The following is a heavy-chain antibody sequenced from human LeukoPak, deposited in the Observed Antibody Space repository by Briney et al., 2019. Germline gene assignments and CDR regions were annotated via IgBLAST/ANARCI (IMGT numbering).Heavy chain of an antibody. V-gene: IGHV3-33*01. D-gene: IGHD3-10*01. CDR2: IWYDGSNK. CDR3: ARDKYGSGSYFDY. Sequence: GGSLRLSCAASGFTFSSYGMHWVRQAPGKGLEWVAVIWYDGSNKYYADSVTGRFTISRDNSKNTLYLQMNSLRAEDTAVYYCARDKYGSGSYFDYWGQGTLVTVSS. J-gene: IGHJ4*02. CDR1: GFTFSSYG.